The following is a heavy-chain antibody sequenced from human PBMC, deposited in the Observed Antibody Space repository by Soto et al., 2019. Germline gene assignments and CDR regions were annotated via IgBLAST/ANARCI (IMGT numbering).Heavy chain of an antibody. Sequence: GGSLRLSCAVSGFTFSSYEMNWVRQAPGKGLEWVSYISSSGSTIYYADSVKGRFTISRDNDKNSLYLQMNSLRAEDTDVYYCARAYGYSSSWYDYWGQGTLVTVSS. D-gene: IGHD6-13*01. CDR2: ISSSGSTI. V-gene: IGHV3-48*03. CDR3: ARAYGYSSSWYDY. J-gene: IGHJ4*02. CDR1: GFTFSSYE.